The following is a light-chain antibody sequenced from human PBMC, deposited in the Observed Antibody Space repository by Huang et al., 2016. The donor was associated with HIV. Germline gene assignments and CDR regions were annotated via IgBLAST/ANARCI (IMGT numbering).Light chain of an antibody. Sequence: DIQMTQSPSSLSASVGDRFTITCRASQSISSYLNWYQQKPEKAPKLLIYAASSLQSGVPSRFSGSGSGTDFTLTISSLQPEDFATYYCQQSYSTPLTFGGGTKVEIK. CDR3: QQSYSTPLT. CDR2: AAS. J-gene: IGKJ4*01. V-gene: IGKV1-39*01. CDR1: QSISSY.